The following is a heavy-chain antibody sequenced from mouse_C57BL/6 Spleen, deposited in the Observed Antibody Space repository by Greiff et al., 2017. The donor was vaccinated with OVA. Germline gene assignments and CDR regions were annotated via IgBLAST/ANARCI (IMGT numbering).Heavy chain of an antibody. CDR1: GYTFTSYW. V-gene: IGHV1-64*01. CDR3: ARNYYGSSYNYFDY. CDR2: IHPNSGST. J-gene: IGHJ2*01. Sequence: VHLVESGAELVKPGASVKLSCKASGYTFTSYWMHWVKQRPGQGLEWIGMIHPNSGSTNYNEKFKSKATLTVEKSSSTAYMQLSSLTSEDSAVYYCARNYYGSSYNYFDYWGQGTTLTVSS. D-gene: IGHD1-1*01.